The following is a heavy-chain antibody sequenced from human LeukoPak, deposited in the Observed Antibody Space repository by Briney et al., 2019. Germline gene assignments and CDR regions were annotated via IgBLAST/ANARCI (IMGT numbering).Heavy chain of an antibody. J-gene: IGHJ4*02. V-gene: IGHV5-51*01. Sequence: GESLKISCKDSGXSFTSYWIGWVRQMPGKGMEWMGIIYPGDSDTRYSPSFQGQVTISADKSITTAYLQWSSLKASDTAMYYCARQNRYGSGWYEGGFDYWGQGILVTVSS. D-gene: IGHD6-19*01. CDR3: ARQNRYGSGWYEGGFDY. CDR2: IYPGDSDT. CDR1: GXSFTSYW.